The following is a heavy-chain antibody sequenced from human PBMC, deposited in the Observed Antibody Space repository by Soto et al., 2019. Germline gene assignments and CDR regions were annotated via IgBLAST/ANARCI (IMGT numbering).Heavy chain of an antibody. V-gene: IGHV1-2*04. CDR1: GYTFTGYY. Sequence: QVQLVQSGAEVKQPGASVKVSCKASGYTFTGYYIHWVRQAPGQGLEWVGWINPNTGGTNYAQKFQAWVPMTRHTSTYPPYMELTRLKSHHTAAYSCASGGRPRHYYPAMDVWGQGTTVTVSS. D-gene: IGHD3-10*01. CDR3: ASGGRPRHYYPAMDV. CDR2: INPNTGGT. J-gene: IGHJ6*02.